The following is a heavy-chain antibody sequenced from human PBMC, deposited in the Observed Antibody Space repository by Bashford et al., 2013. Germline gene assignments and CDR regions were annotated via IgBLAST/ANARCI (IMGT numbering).Heavy chain of an antibody. D-gene: IGHD2-15*01. V-gene: IGHV4-34*01. CDR2: INHSGST. J-gene: IGHJ5*02. CDR3: ARGPEAATRWFDP. Sequence: SSETLSLTCAVYGESFSGFYWTWIRQPPGKGLEWIGEINHSGSTYYNPSLKSRVTISVDTSKNQFSLKLSSVTAADTAVYYCARGPEAATRWFDPWGQGTLVTVSS. CDR1: GESFSGFY.